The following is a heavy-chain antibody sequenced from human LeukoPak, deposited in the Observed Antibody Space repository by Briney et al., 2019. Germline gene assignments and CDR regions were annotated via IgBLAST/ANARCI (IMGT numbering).Heavy chain of an antibody. V-gene: IGHV3-49*04. CDR3: TRDFSGYHTY. Sequence: GGSLRLSCTASGFTFVDYAMSWVRQAPGKGLEWVGFIRSKTYGGTTEYAASVKGRFTISRDDSKSIAYLQMNSLKTEDTAVYYCTRDFSGYHTYWGQGTLVTVSS. CDR2: IRSKTYGGTT. CDR1: GFTFVDYA. D-gene: IGHD3-22*01. J-gene: IGHJ4*02.